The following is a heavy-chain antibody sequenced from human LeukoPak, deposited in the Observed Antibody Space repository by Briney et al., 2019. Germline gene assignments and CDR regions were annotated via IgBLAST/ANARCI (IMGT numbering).Heavy chain of an antibody. J-gene: IGHJ3*02. CDR1: IGSITSSSYY. D-gene: IGHD6-13*01. Sequence: PSETLSLTCTVSIGSITSSSYYWGWLRQPPGNGLEWIGSISYSGSTYYNPSLKSRATISADTSKNQFSLDLSSVTAADTAVYYCARRNIAAAAFDIWGQGTVVTVSS. CDR3: ARRNIAAAAFDI. V-gene: IGHV4-39*01. CDR2: ISYSGST.